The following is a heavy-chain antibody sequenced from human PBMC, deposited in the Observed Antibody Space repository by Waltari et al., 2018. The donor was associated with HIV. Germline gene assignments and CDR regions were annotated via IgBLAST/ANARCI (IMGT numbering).Heavy chain of an antibody. J-gene: IGHJ6*02. CDR3: AGSRDFYGMDV. Sequence: QLQLQESGPGLVKPSETLSLTCTVSGGSISSSSYYWGWIRQPPGKGLEWIGSMYKIASTYYNPALKSRVTRSVDTSKNQFSRKLSSVTAADTAGYYCAGSRDFYGMDVWGQGTTATVSS. CDR2: MYKIAST. V-gene: IGHV4-39*01. CDR1: GGSISSSSYY.